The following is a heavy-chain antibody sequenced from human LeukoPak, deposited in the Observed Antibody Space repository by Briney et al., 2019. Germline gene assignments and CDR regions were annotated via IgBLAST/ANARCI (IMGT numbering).Heavy chain of an antibody. CDR2: INHSGST. CDR3: AGPLTARGQPGAFDI. V-gene: IGHV4-34*01. Sequence: SETLSLTCAVYGGSFSGYYWSWIRQPPGKGLEWIGEINHSGSTNHNPSLKSRVTISVDTSKNQFSLKLSSVTAADTAVYYCAGPLTARGQPGAFDIWGQGTMVTVSS. J-gene: IGHJ3*02. CDR1: GGSFSGYY. D-gene: IGHD5-18*01.